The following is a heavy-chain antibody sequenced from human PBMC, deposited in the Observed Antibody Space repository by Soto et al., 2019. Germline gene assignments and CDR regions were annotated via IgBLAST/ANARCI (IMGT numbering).Heavy chain of an antibody. D-gene: IGHD3-10*01. CDR1: NGSISSAIYY. J-gene: IGHJ5*02. CDR3: AGRSSLASVQVYFGEISNYNWFDP. V-gene: IGHV4-39*01. Sequence: SETLSLTCTVSNGSISSAIYYWGWIRQPPGKGLEWIGSIYHSGSTYYNPSLQGRVTISVDTSKNQFSLKLSSVTAADTAVYFCAGRSSLASVQVYFGEISNYNWFDPWGPGTLVTVSS. CDR2: IYHSGST.